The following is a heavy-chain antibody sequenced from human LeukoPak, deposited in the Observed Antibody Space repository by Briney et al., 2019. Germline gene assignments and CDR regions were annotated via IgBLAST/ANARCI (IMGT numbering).Heavy chain of an antibody. CDR3: ARRFAPSRNDAFDI. Sequence: SETLSLTCTVSGGSINSSSYYWGWIRQPPGKGLEWIGTIYYSGSTYYNPSLKSRVTISVDTSKNQFSLKLRSVTASDTAVYYCARRFAPSRNDAFDIWGQGTMVTVSS. D-gene: IGHD3-10*01. CDR2: IYYSGST. V-gene: IGHV4-39*01. J-gene: IGHJ3*02. CDR1: GGSINSSSYY.